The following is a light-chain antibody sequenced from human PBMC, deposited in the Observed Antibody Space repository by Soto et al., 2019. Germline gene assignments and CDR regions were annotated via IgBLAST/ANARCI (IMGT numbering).Light chain of an antibody. CDR2: DAS. J-gene: IGKJ3*01. CDR1: QSISSW. CDR3: QSPGT. V-gene: IGKV1-5*01. Sequence: DIQMTQSPSTLSASVGDRVTITCRASQSISSWLAWYPQKPGKAPKLLIYDASSLESGVPSRFSGSGSGAEFTLTISSLQPDDFAIYYCQSPGTFGPGTKVDIK.